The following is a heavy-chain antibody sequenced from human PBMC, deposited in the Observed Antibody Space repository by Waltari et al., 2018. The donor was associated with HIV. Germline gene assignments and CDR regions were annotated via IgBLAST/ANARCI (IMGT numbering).Heavy chain of an antibody. CDR1: GGSISSGRYY. J-gene: IGHJ4*02. D-gene: IGHD3-3*01. V-gene: IGHV4-61*02. CDR2: IYTSGST. Sequence: QVQLQESGPGLVKPSQTLSLTCTVSGGSISSGRYYWSWIRQPAGKGLEWIGRIYTSGSTNYNHSIKSLGTISVDTSKNQVSLKLSSVTAADTAVYYCAGGRIFGVVTGSYWGQGTLVTVSS. CDR3: AGGRIFGVVTGSY.